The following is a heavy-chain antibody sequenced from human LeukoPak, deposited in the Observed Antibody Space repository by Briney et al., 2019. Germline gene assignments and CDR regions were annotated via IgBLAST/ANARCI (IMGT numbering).Heavy chain of an antibody. J-gene: IGHJ4*02. D-gene: IGHD6-19*01. CDR2: IYTSGST. Sequence: PSETLSLTCTVSGGSISSGSYYWSWIRQPAGKGLEWIGRIYTSGSTNYNPSLESRVTISVDTSKNQFSLKLSSVTAADTAVYYCARDRIMQWLGTFDYWGQGTLVTVSS. CDR1: GGSISSGSYY. CDR3: ARDRIMQWLGTFDY. V-gene: IGHV4-61*02.